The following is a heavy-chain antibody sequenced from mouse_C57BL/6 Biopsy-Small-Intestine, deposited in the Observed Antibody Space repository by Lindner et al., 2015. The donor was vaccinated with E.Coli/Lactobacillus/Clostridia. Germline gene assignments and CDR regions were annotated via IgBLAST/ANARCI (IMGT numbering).Heavy chain of an antibody. CDR2: IYPRSSNT. Sequence: VQLQESGAELARPGASVKLSCKASGYTFTSFGISWVKQRIGQGLEWIGEIYPRSSNTYYNEKFNDKATLTADKSSSTAYMQLSSLTSEDSAVYFCTRSDSYDYDVGFAYWGQGTLVTVSA. CDR1: GYTFTSFG. V-gene: IGHV1-81*01. CDR3: TRSDSYDYDVGFAY. D-gene: IGHD2-4*01. J-gene: IGHJ3*01.